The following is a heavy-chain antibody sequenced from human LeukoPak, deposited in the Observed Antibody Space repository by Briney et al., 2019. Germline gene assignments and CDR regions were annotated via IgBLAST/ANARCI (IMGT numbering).Heavy chain of an antibody. CDR1: GYTFTSYG. CDR3: ARVSGIAARRATYYYYYMDV. J-gene: IGHJ6*03. CDR2: IIPIFGTA. Sequence: ASVKVSCKASGYTFTSYGISWVRQAPGQGLEWMGGIIPIFGTANYAQKFQGRVTITTDESTSTAYMELSSLRSEDTAVYYCARVSGIAARRATYYYYYMDVWGKGTTVTVSS. V-gene: IGHV1-69*05. D-gene: IGHD6-6*01.